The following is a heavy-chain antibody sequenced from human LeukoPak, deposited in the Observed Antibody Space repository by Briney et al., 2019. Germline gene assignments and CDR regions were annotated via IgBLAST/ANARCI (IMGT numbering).Heavy chain of an antibody. J-gene: IGHJ2*01. CDR2: IYPGDSDT. CDR3: ARRTLTYGDWYFDL. CDR1: GYSFTSYW. V-gene: IGHV5-51*01. Sequence: GESLKISCKGSGYSFTSYWIGWVRQTPGKGLEWMGIIYPGDSDTRYSPSSQGQVTISADKSISTAYLQWSSLKASDTAMYYCARRTLTYGDWYFDLWGRGTLVTVSS. D-gene: IGHD3-16*01.